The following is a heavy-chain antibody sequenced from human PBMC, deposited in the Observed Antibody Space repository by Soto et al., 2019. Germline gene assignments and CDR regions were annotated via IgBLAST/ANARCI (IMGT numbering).Heavy chain of an antibody. CDR3: AKGRGYSGYFNGETDS. V-gene: IGHV3-30*04. Sequence: LRLSCAASGFTFSSYAVQWVRQAPGKGLEWVAIISYDGRDEDYADSVKGRFTISRDNSRSTLYLQMNSLRPEDTAVYYCAKGRGYSGYFNGETDSWGQGILVTV. J-gene: IGHJ4*02. CDR2: ISYDGRDE. D-gene: IGHD5-12*01. CDR1: GFTFSSYA.